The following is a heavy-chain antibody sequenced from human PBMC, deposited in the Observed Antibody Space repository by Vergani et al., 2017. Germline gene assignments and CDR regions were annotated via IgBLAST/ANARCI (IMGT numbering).Heavy chain of an antibody. J-gene: IGHJ3*02. CDR2: IYYSGRT. V-gene: IGHV4-39*07. Sequence: QLQLQESGPGLVKPSETLSLTCTVPGGSISSSSYYWGWIRQPPGKGLEWIGSIYYSGRTYYNPSLKSRVTISVDTSKNQFSLKLSSVTAADTAVYYCAGPDRSIVVVPAARKGDAFDIWGQGTMVTVSS. CDR3: AGPDRSIVVVPAARKGDAFDI. D-gene: IGHD2-2*01. CDR1: GGSISSSSYY.